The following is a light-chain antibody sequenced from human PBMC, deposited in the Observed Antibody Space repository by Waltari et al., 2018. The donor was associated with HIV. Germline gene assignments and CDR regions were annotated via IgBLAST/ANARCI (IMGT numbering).Light chain of an antibody. J-gene: IGKJ4*01. CDR2: AAS. CDR1: QAISNQ. V-gene: IGKV1-27*01. CDR3: QKFNSAPLT. Sequence: DIQMTQSPSSLSASVGDRVTITCRASQAISNQLAWYQHKAGKVPKLLIYAASTLQSGVPSRFNGSGSGTDFTLTITNLQPEDIATYYCQKFNSAPLTFGGGTKVEIK.